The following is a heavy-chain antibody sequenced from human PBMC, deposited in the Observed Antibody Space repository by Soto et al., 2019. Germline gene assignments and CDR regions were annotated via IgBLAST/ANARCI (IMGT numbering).Heavy chain of an antibody. Sequence: LRLSCAAYRFTVSNNYMSWGRQAPGKGLEWVSVIYSGGSTYYADSVKGRFTISRDNSKNTLYLQMNSLRAEDTAVYYCARESGIAAIYGMDVWGQGTTVTVSS. CDR3: ARESGIAAIYGMDV. D-gene: IGHD6-13*01. CDR2: IYSGGST. CDR1: RFTVSNNY. V-gene: IGHV3-53*01. J-gene: IGHJ6*02.